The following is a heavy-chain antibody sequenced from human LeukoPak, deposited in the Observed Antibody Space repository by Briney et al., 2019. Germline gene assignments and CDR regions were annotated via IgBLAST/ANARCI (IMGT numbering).Heavy chain of an antibody. J-gene: IGHJ4*02. CDR3: ATVDYSRTYRVYASPRDGY. D-gene: IGHD5/OR15-5a*01. Sequence: PGGSLRLSCAASGFTFTSYAMNWVRQAPGKGLEWVSAISGGVGSTYYADSVKGRFTISRDNSKSTLYLQMISLTAEDTAVYFRATVDYSRTYRVYASPRDGYWGQGTLVTVSS. V-gene: IGHV3-23*01. CDR2: ISGGVGST. CDR1: GFTFTSYA.